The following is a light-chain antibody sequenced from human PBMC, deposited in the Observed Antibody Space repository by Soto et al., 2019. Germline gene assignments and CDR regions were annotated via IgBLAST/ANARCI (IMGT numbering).Light chain of an antibody. CDR3: QQYGTSLWT. J-gene: IGKJ1*01. Sequence: ELVLTQSPGTLSLSPGERSTLSGMASQSVTDSFLAWYQQRPGQARRLLMYGASIRATDISDRFSGGGAGTDFTLTISRLEPEDFAVYYCQQYGTSLWTVGQGTKVEIK. CDR1: QSVTDSF. CDR2: GAS. V-gene: IGKV3-20*01.